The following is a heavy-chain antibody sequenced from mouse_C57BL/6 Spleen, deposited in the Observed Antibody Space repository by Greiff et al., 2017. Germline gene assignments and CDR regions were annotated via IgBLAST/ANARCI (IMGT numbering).Heavy chain of an antibody. Sequence: VQLKESGPELVKPGASVKISCKASGYSFTDYNMNWVKQSNGKSLEWIGVINPNYGTTSYNQKFKGKATLTVDQSSSTAYMQLNSLTSEDSAVYYCASYYGSSYAMDYWGQGTSVTVSS. CDR1: GYSFTDYN. CDR3: ASYYGSSYAMDY. J-gene: IGHJ4*01. CDR2: INPNYGTT. D-gene: IGHD1-1*01. V-gene: IGHV1-39*01.